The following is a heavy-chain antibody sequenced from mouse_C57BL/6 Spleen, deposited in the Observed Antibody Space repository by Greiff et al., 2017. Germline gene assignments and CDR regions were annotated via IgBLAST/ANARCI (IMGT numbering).Heavy chain of an antibody. D-gene: IGHD2-4*01. Sequence: EVQGVESGGDLVKPGGSLKLSCAASGFTFSSYGMSWVRQTPDKRLEWVATISSGGSYTYYPDSVKGRFTISRDNAKNTLYLQMSSLKSEDTAMYYCARGYDYGYAMDYWGQGTSVTVSS. CDR1: GFTFSSYG. V-gene: IGHV5-6*01. J-gene: IGHJ4*01. CDR2: ISSGGSYT. CDR3: ARGYDYGYAMDY.